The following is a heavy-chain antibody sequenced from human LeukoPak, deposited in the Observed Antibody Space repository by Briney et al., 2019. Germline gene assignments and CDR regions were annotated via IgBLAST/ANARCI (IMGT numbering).Heavy chain of an antibody. V-gene: IGHV3-30*14. CDR1: GFTFSSYA. J-gene: IGHJ6*02. CDR2: ISYDGSNK. Sequence: GGSLRLSCAASGFTFSSYAMHWVRQAPGKGLEWVAVISYDGSNKYYADSVKGRFTISRDNSKNTLYLQMNSLRAEDTAVYYCARDQLRYYYYGMDVWGQGTTVTVSS. D-gene: IGHD1-7*01. CDR3: ARDQLRYYYYGMDV.